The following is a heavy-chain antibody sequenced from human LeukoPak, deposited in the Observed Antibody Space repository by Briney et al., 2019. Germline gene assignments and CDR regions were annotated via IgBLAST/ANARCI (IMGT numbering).Heavy chain of an antibody. J-gene: IGHJ4*02. CDR2: ISDSGNT. V-gene: IGHV3-23*01. Sequence: GGSLRLSCAASGFTLSSYAMSWVRQAPGKGLEWVSAISDSGNTYHADSVKGRFTISRDSSKNTLFLQMNRLRPEDTAVYYCAKDHSPYYYDSSGYYYVGYYFDYWGQGTLVTVSS. CDR1: GFTLSSYA. CDR3: AKDHSPYYYDSSGYYYVGYYFDY. D-gene: IGHD3-22*01.